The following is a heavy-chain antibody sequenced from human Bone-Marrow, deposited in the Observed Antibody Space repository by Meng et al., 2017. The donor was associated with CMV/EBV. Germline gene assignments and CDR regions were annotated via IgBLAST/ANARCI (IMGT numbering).Heavy chain of an antibody. Sequence: ASVKVSCKASGYTFTSYDINWVRQATGQGLEWMGWMNPNRGNTGYAQKFQGRVTITRNTSISTAYMELSSLRSEDTAVYSCARGFGYSSSSDYWGQGTLVTVSS. V-gene: IGHV1-8*03. CDR3: ARGFGYSSSSDY. CDR1: GYTFTSYD. CDR2: MNPNRGNT. D-gene: IGHD6-13*01. J-gene: IGHJ4*02.